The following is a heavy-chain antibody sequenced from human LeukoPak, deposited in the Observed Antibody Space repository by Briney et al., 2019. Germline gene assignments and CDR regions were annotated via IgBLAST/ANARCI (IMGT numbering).Heavy chain of an antibody. Sequence: SGPTLLNPTQTLTLTCTFSGFPLSTSGMRVSWIRQPPGKALEWLARIDWNDDKFYSTSLKTRLTISKDTSKNQVVLTMTNMDPVDTATYFCARETSDYSSSWYGYYFDYWGQGTLVTVSS. V-gene: IGHV2-70*04. CDR1: GFPLSTSGMR. J-gene: IGHJ4*02. CDR2: IDWNDDK. CDR3: ARETSDYSSSWYGYYFDY. D-gene: IGHD6-13*01.